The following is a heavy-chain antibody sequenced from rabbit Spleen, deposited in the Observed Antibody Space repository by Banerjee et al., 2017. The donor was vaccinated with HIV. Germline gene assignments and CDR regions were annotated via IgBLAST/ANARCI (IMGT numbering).Heavy chain of an antibody. CDR1: GFDFSSYY. D-gene: IGHD2-1*01. J-gene: IGHJ4*01. CDR3: VRDLGYDDYSEKGYFNL. CDR2: FDPVFGGT. V-gene: IGHV1S7*01. Sequence: QSLEESGGGLVKPGASLTLSCKASGFDFSSYYMSWVRQTPGKGLEWIGYFDPVFGGTYYASWVNGQFTISSHNAQNTLYLQLNSLTAADTATYFCVRDLGYDDYSEKGYFNLWGPGTLVTVS.